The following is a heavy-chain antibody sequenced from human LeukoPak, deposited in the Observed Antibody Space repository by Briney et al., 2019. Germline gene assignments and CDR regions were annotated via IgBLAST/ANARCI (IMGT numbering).Heavy chain of an antibody. J-gene: IGHJ4*02. D-gene: IGHD4-17*01. Sequence: PGGSLRLSCAASGLTFSNYAMSWVRQAPGKGLEWVSAISASGGSTYYADSVRGRFTISRDNSKNTLYMQMNSLRAEDTAIYYCAKFNAMTTLTPFDYWGQGTLVTVSP. CDR3: AKFNAMTTLTPFDY. CDR2: ISASGGST. CDR1: GLTFSNYA. V-gene: IGHV3-23*01.